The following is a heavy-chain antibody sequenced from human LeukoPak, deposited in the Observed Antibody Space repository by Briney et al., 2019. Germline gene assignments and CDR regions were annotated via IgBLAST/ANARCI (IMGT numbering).Heavy chain of an antibody. J-gene: IGHJ4*02. CDR3: AREVAAAAKLDY. D-gene: IGHD6-13*01. V-gene: IGHV3-11*01. CDR1: GFTFSDYY. CDR2: ISTSGNTI. Sequence: PGGSLRLSCAASGFTFSDYYMNWIRQAPGKGLEWISFISTSGNTIYYADSVKGRFTPSRDSAKNSLYLQMNSLRADDTAMYYCAREVAAAAKLDYWGQGTLVTVSS.